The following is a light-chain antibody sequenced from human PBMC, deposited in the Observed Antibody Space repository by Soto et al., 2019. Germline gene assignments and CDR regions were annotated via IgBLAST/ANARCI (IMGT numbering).Light chain of an antibody. CDR3: QTYDKAPWT. CDR2: AAS. CDR1: RGIYTH. V-gene: IGKV1-27*01. J-gene: IGKJ1*01. Sequence: DIQMTQSPSSLSASVGDRVTITCRASRGIYTHLAWYQQKPGNAPKLLIYAASTLQSGVPSRFSASGSGTDILLIISALQSEDVGTYFCQTYDKAPWTFGPGNRV.